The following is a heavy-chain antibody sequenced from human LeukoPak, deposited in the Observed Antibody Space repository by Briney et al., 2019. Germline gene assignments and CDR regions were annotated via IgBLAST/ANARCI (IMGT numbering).Heavy chain of an antibody. J-gene: IGHJ4*02. V-gene: IGHV1-69*04. CDR3: ARGEVSSSYFDY. Sequence: ASVKVSCKASGGTFNSYAISWVRQAPGQGLEWMGRIIPILGIANYAQKFQGRVTITADKSTSTAYMELSSLRSEDTAVYYCARGEVSSSYFDYWGQGTLVTVSS. CDR2: IIPILGIA. D-gene: IGHD6-6*01. CDR1: GGTFNSYA.